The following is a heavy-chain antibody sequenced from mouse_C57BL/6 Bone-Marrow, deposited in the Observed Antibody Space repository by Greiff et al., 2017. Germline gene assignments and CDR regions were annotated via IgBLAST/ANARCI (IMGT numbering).Heavy chain of an antibody. J-gene: IGHJ3*01. D-gene: IGHD1-1*01. V-gene: IGHV8-8*01. Sequence: QVTLKVSGPGILQPSQTLSLTCSFSGFSLSTFGMGVGWIRQPSGKGLEWLAHIWWDDDKYYNPALKSRLTISKDTSKNQVFLKIANVDTADTATYYCARILIYYYGSSYECAYWGQGTLVTVSA. CDR3: ARILIYYYGSSYECAY. CDR1: GFSLSTFGMG. CDR2: IWWDDDK.